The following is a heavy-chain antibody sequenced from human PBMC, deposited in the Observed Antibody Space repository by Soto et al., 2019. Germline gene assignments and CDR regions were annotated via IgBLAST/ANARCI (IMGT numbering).Heavy chain of an antibody. D-gene: IGHD5-12*01. CDR3: AKSQAIVAAAPFDH. CDR1: GFTFSTYA. J-gene: IGHJ4*02. V-gene: IGHV3-23*01. Sequence: EVHLLESGGGLVQPGGSLRLSCAASGFTFSTYAMHWVRQAPGKGLEWVSSITGSGSNPYYAASVKGRFTISRDNSRNTLSLQMDSLRTEDTALYYCAKSQAIVAAAPFDHWGQGTLLTVSS. CDR2: ITGSGSNP.